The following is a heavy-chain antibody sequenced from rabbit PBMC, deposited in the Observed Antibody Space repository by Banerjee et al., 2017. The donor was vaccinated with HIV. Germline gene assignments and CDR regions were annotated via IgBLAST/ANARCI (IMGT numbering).Heavy chain of an antibody. D-gene: IGHD2-1*01. Sequence: QQQLEESGGGLVKPGGTLTLTCTASGFSFSSSYYLCWVRQAPGTGLEWIACIYTVTANTWYASWVNGRFTISRSSSLNTVDLKMTSLTAADTATYFCARAMATMTMVMNLWGPGTLVTVS. CDR1: GFSFSSSYY. V-gene: IGHV1S43*01. CDR3: ARAMATMTMVMNL. CDR2: IYTVTANT. J-gene: IGHJ4*01.